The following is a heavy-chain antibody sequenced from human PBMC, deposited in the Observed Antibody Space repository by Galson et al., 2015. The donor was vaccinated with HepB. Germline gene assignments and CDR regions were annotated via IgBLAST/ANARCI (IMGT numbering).Heavy chain of an antibody. D-gene: IGHD2-2*02. CDR3: ARDCSSTSCYTRPYYYYYMDV. V-gene: IGHV3-21*01. J-gene: IGHJ6*03. CDR1: GFTFSSYS. CDR2: ISSSSSYI. Sequence: SLRLSCAASGFTFSSYSMNWVRQAPGKGLEWVSSISSSSSYIYYADSVKGRFTISRDNAKNSLYLQMNSLRAEDTAVYYCARDCSSTSCYTRPYYYYYMDVWGKGTTVTVSS.